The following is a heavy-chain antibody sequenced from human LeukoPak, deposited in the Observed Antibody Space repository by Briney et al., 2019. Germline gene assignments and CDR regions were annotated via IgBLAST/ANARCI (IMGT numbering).Heavy chain of an antibody. Sequence: GASVTVSCLASGYTFTSYAMNWVRPAPGQGLEWMGRINTNTGNPTYAQGFTGRFVFSLDTSVSTAYLQISSLKAEDTAVYYCARGGGYNYRAINWFDPWGQGTLVTVSS. J-gene: IGHJ5*02. D-gene: IGHD5-24*01. CDR3: ARGGGYNYRAINWFDP. CDR1: GYTFTSYA. CDR2: INTNTGNP. V-gene: IGHV7-4-1*02.